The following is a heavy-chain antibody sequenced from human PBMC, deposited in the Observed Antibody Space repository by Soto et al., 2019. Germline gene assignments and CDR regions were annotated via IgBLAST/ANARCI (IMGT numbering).Heavy chain of an antibody. D-gene: IGHD2-15*01. CDR1: GGSISRGGYS. J-gene: IGHJ4*02. V-gene: IGHV4-30-2*01. CDR2: IYHSGST. CDR3: ARGEVVALGY. Sequence: QLQLQESGSGLVKPSQTLSLTCAVSGGSISRGGYSWSWIRQPPGKGLEWIGYIYHSGSTYYNPSLKSRVTILVDMSKNQFSLKLSSVTAADTAVYYCARGEVVALGYWGQGTLVTVSS.